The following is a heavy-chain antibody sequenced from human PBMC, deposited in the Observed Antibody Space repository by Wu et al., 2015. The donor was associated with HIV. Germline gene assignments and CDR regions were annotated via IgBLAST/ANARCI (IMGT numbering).Heavy chain of an antibody. CDR1: GYTFTGYY. J-gene: IGHJ3*02. D-gene: IGHD1-26*01. V-gene: IGHV1-2*02. CDR3: AKEGVGATRWGAFDI. CDR2: INPNSGGT. Sequence: PGASVKVSCKASGYTFTGYYMHWVRQAPGQGLEWMGWINPNSGGTNYAQKFQGRVTMTRDTSISTAYMELSRLRSDDTAVYYCAKEGVGATRWGAFDIWGQGTMVTVSS.